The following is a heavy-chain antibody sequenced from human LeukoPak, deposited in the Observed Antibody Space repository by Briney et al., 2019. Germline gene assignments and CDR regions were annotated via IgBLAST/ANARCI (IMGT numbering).Heavy chain of an antibody. CDR3: ARVLRGAGANWFDP. J-gene: IGHJ5*02. D-gene: IGHD3-10*01. V-gene: IGHV3-30*03. CDR2: ISYDGSNK. Sequence: GRSLRLSCAASGFTFSSYGMHWVRQAPGKGLEWVAVISYDGSNKYYADSVKGRFTISRDNSKNTLYLQMNSLRAEDTAVYYCARVLRGAGANWFDPWGQGTLVTVSS. CDR1: GFTFSSYG.